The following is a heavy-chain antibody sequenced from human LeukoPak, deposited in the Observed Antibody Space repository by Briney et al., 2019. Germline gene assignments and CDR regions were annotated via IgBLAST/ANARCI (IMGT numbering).Heavy chain of an antibody. J-gene: IGHJ4*02. V-gene: IGHV3-30*18. Sequence: GRSLRLSCAASGFTFSSYGMYWVRQAPGKGLEWVAVISYDGSNKYYADSVKGRFTISRDNSKNTLYLQMNSLRAEDTAVYYCAKDFEMAFDYWGQGTLVTVSS. CDR1: GFTFSSYG. CDR2: ISYDGSNK. D-gene: IGHD5-24*01. CDR3: AKDFEMAFDY.